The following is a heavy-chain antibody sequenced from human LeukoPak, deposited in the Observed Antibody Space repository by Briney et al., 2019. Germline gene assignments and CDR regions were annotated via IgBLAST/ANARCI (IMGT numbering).Heavy chain of an antibody. CDR3: ARLPTGYPNWFDP. Sequence: SQTLSLTCTVSGGSISSGGYYWSWIRQHPGEGLEWIGYIYYSGSTYYNPSLKSRVTISVDTSKNQFSLKLSSVTAADTAVYYCARLPTGYPNWFDPWGQGSLVTVSS. CDR1: GGSISSGGYY. J-gene: IGHJ5*02. D-gene: IGHD3-9*01. CDR2: IYYSGST. V-gene: IGHV4-31*03.